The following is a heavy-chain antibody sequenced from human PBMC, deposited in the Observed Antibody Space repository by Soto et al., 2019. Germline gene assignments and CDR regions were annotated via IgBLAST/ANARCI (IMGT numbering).Heavy chain of an antibody. CDR1: GGSISSNKW. D-gene: IGHD2-2*01. CDR3: ARDDHIVVVPTSLGAMDV. CDR2: IYHSGST. Sequence: ASETLSLTCAVYGGSISSNKWWSWVRQPPGKGLEWIGEIYHSGSTNYNPSLKSRVTISLDKSKNQFSLKLTSVTAADSAVYYCARDDHIVVVPTSLGAMDVWGQGTTVTVSS. V-gene: IGHV4-4*02. J-gene: IGHJ6*02.